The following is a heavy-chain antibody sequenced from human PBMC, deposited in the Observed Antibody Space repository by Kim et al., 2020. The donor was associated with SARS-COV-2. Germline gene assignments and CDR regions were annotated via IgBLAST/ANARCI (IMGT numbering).Heavy chain of an antibody. Sequence: GTIYAQKFQGRVSMTEDTSISTAYMELSRLRSDDTAVDYCARSVAGGFDYWGQGTLVTVSS. J-gene: IGHJ4*02. V-gene: IGHV1-2*02. D-gene: IGHD6-19*01. CDR3: ARSVAGGFDY. CDR2: GT.